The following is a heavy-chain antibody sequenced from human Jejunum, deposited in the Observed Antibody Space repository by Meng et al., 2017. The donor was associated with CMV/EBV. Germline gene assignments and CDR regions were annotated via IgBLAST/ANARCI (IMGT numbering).Heavy chain of an antibody. V-gene: IGHV3-23*01. CDR2: IRGSGDKT. CDR1: TFSASP. D-gene: IGHD4-17*01. CDR3: APVGGWGTGTPTTLIT. Sequence: TFSASPLSWVRQAPGKGPEWVSAIRGSGDKTSYADSVTGRFSISRDNSKNTLFLQMNGLRAEDTAIYYCAPVGGWGTGTPTTLITWGQGTLVTVSS. J-gene: IGHJ5*02.